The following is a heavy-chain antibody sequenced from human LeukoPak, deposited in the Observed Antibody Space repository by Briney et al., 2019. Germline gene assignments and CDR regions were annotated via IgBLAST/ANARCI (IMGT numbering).Heavy chain of an antibody. CDR3: ARPGIAEPQTSFDY. V-gene: IGHV4-39*01. CDR2: IYYSGST. Sequence: KPSETLSLTCTVSGGSISSSSYYWGWIRQPPGKGLEWIGSIYYSGSTYYNPSLKSRVTISVDTSKNQFSLKLSSVTAADTAVYYCARPGIAEPQTSFDYWGQGTLVTVSS. D-gene: IGHD6-13*01. CDR1: GGSISSSSYY. J-gene: IGHJ4*02.